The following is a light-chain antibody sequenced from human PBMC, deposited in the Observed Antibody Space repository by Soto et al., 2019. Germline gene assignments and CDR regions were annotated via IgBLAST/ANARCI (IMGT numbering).Light chain of an antibody. CDR3: QQLNSYLRT. Sequence: DIQLTQSPSFLSASVGDRVTITCRASQGISSYLAWYQQKPGKAPKLLIYDASTLQSGVPSRFSGSGSGTEFTLTISSLQPEDFATYYCQQLNSYLRTFGQGTKVEIK. CDR1: QGISSY. CDR2: DAS. J-gene: IGKJ1*01. V-gene: IGKV1-9*01.